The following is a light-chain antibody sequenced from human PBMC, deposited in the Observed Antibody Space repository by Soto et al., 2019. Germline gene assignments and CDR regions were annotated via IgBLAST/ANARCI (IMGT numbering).Light chain of an antibody. Sequence: QSALTQPPSASGSPGQSVTISCTGTSSDVGGYSSISWYQQHPSKAPKLIIYAVIKRPSGVPDRFSGSKSGNTASLTVSGLQAEDEADYYCSSYAGSNSVLFGGGTKLTVL. V-gene: IGLV2-8*01. J-gene: IGLJ2*01. CDR3: SSYAGSNSVL. CDR2: AVI. CDR1: SSDVGGYSS.